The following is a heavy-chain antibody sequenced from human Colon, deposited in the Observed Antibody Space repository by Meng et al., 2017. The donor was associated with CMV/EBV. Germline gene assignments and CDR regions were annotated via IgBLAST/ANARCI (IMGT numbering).Heavy chain of an antibody. CDR1: AGTFSSYA. Sequence: SVKVSCKASAGTFSSYAISWVRQAPGQGLEWMGGIIPIFGTANYAQKFQGRVTITTDESTSTAYMELSSLRSEDTAVYYCSSQRYCSSTSCYHYYYYGMDVWGQGTTVTVSS. CDR3: SSQRYCSSTSCYHYYYYGMDV. V-gene: IGHV1-69*05. CDR2: IIPIFGTA. D-gene: IGHD2-2*01. J-gene: IGHJ6*02.